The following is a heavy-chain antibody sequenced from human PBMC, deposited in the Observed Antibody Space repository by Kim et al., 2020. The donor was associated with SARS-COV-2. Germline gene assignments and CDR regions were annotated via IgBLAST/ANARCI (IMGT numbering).Heavy chain of an antibody. CDR3: ARRRIVVVPAALNYYYYGMDV. Sequence: SETLSLTCAVYGGSFSGYYWSWIRQPPGKGLEWIGEINHSGSTNYNPSLKSRVTISVDTSKNQFSLKLSSVTAADTAVYYCARRRIVVVPAALNYYYYGMDVWGQGTTVTVSS. V-gene: IGHV4-34*01. CDR1: GGSFSGYY. J-gene: IGHJ6*02. D-gene: IGHD2-2*01. CDR2: INHSGST.